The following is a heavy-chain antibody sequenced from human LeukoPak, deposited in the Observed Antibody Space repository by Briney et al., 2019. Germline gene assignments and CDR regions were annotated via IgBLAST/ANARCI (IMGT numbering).Heavy chain of an antibody. D-gene: IGHD2-21*01. CDR3: ARDVWRRAFYYAMDV. CDR2: IKQDGSEK. J-gene: IGHJ6*02. Sequence: PGGSLRLSCAASGFTFSSYAMSWVRQAPGKGLEWVANIKQDGSEKYYVDSVKGRFSISRDNAKNTLYLEMNSLRTDDTALYFCARDVWRRAFYYAMDVWGLGTTVAVSS. V-gene: IGHV3-7*03. CDR1: GFTFSSYA.